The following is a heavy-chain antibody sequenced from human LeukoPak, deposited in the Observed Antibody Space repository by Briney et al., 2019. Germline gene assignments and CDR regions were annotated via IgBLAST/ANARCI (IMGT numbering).Heavy chain of an antibody. D-gene: IGHD3-10*01. CDR3: ARGYYYSGTYYLSFFDY. J-gene: IGHJ4*02. CDR1: GVTFNKYW. Sequence: WGSLRLSCAASGVTFNKYWLTWVRQAPGKGLGWVANINQDDSQICYKESVEVRITITRDNAKNSLHLQMNSLRAEDTDVYDCARGYYYSGTYYLSFFDYWGQGTLVTVSS. V-gene: IGHV3-7*01. CDR2: INQDDSQI.